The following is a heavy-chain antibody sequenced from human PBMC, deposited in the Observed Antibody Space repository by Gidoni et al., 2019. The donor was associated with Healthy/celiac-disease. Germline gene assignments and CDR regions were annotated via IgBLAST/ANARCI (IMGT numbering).Heavy chain of an antibody. CDR2: IWYDGSNK. J-gene: IGHJ6*02. CDR3: ARDQRDYYDSSGYYSV. Sequence: ESGGGVVHPGRSLRLSCAASGFTFSSYGMHWVRQAPGKGLEWVAVIWYDGSNKDYADSVKGRFTISRDNSKNTLYLQMNSLRAEDTAVFYCARDQRDYYDSSGYYSVWGQGTTVTVSS. V-gene: IGHV3-33*01. CDR1: GFTFSSYG. D-gene: IGHD3-22*01.